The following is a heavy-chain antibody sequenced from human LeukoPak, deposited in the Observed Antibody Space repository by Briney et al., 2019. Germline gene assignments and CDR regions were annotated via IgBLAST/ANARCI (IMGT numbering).Heavy chain of an antibody. Sequence: GASVKVSCKASGYTFTSYDINWVRQATGQGLEWMGWMNPNSGNTGYAQKFQGRVTITRNTSISTAYMELSSLKSEDTAVYYCARGQELEPLFDQTGYYYYYMDVWGKGTTVTVSS. J-gene: IGHJ6*03. CDR3: ARGQELEPLFDQTGYYYYYMDV. CDR1: GYTFTSYD. CDR2: MNPNSGNT. V-gene: IGHV1-8*03. D-gene: IGHD1-1*01.